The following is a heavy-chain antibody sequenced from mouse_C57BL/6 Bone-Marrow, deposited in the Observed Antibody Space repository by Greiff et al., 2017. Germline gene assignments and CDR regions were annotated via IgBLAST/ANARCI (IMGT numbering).Heavy chain of an antibody. D-gene: IGHD1-1*01. CDR3: ARRDYYGSSPYYFDY. Sequence: EVKLMESGGDLVKPGGSLKLSCAASGFTFSSYGMSWVRQTPDKRLEWVATISSGGSYTYYPDSVKGRFTISRDNATNTLYLQMSSLKSEDTAMYYCARRDYYGSSPYYFDYWGQGTTLTVSS. V-gene: IGHV5-6*02. CDR1: GFTFSSYG. J-gene: IGHJ2*01. CDR2: ISSGGSYT.